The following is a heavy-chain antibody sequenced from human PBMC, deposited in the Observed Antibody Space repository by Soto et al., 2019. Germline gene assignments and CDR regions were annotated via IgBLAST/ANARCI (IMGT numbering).Heavy chain of an antibody. Sequence: PSETLSLTCSVSGDSSSTYYWGWIRQPPGKGLELIGYINYSGRTNHNPSLKSRVTTSVDTSKNQFSLKLSSVTAADTALYYCARSFCSDSVSCNWFDPWGQGTLVTVSS. J-gene: IGHJ5*02. CDR1: GDSSSTYY. CDR2: INYSGRT. V-gene: IGHV4-59*01. CDR3: ARSFCSDSVSCNWFDP. D-gene: IGHD2-15*01.